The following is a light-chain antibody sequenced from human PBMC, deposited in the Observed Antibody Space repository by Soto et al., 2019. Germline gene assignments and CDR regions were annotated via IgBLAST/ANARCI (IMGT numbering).Light chain of an antibody. CDR2: EVT. J-gene: IGLJ1*01. CDR3: NSYTTLSNRV. CDR1: SSDVGGYDY. V-gene: IGLV2-14*01. Sequence: QSVLTQPPSASGSPGQSVAISRTGTSSDVGGYDYVSWYQHHPGKAPKLLIYEVTNRPSGVSNRFSGSKSGNTASLTISGLQAEDEANYYCNSYTTLSNRVFGTGTKVTV.